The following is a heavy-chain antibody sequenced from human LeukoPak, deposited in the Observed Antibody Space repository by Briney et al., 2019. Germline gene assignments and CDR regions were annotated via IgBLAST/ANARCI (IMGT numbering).Heavy chain of an antibody. CDR1: GFTFSSYS. D-gene: IGHD3-9*01. J-gene: IGHJ6*04. Sequence: PGGSLRLSCAASGFTFSSYSMNWVRQAPGKGLEWGSSISSSSSYIYYTDSVRGRFSISRANAKNSLYLQMNSLRAEDTAVYYCARDALRYFDWLLADPHYYYGMDVWGKGTTVTVSS. CDR3: ARDALRYFDWLLADPHYYYGMDV. V-gene: IGHV3-21*01. CDR2: ISSSSSYI.